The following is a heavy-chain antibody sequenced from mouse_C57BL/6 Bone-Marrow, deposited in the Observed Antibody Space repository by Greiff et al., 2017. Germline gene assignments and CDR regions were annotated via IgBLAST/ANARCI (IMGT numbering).Heavy chain of an antibody. CDR1: GFSLTSYG. Sequence: VKVVESGPGLVQPSQSLSITCTVSGFSLTSYGVHWVRQSPGKGLEWLGVIWRGGSTDYNAAFMSRLSITKDNSKSQVFFKMNSLQADDTAIYYCAKKKGSSGMDYWGQGTSVTVSS. CDR3: AKKKGSSGMDY. CDR2: IWRGGST. J-gene: IGHJ4*01. V-gene: IGHV2-5*01. D-gene: IGHD1-1*01.